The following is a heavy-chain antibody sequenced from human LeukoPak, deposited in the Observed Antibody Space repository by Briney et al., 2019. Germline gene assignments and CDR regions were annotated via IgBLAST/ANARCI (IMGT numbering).Heavy chain of an antibody. CDR3: ASEYSTFWAGGFDP. J-gene: IGHJ5*02. CDR1: GGSFSGYY. D-gene: IGHD6-13*01. V-gene: IGHV4-34*01. CDR2: INHSGST. Sequence: SETLSLTCAVYGGSFSGYYWSWIRQPPGKGLEWIGEINHSGSTNYNPSLKSRVTISVDTSKNQFSLKLSSVTAADTAVYYCASEYSTFWAGGFDPWGQGTPVTVSS.